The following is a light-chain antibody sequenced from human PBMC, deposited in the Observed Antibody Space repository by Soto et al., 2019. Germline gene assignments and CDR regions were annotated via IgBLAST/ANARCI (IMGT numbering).Light chain of an antibody. Sequence: DIVMTQFPDSLAVPLGERATINCKSSQSVLFSSNNKNYLAWYQQKPGQPPKLLIYWASTRESGVPDRFSGSGSGTDFTLTISSLQAEDVAVYYCQQYYSTPYTFGQGTTLEIK. CDR3: QQYYSTPYT. CDR2: WAS. V-gene: IGKV4-1*01. J-gene: IGKJ2*01. CDR1: QSVLFSSNNKNY.